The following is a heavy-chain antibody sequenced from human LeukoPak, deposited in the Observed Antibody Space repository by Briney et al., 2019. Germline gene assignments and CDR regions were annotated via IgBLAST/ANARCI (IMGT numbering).Heavy chain of an antibody. Sequence: ASVKVSCKASGYTFTSYYMHWVRQASGQGLEWMGWVNPNSDNTGYAQKFQGRVTVTRNTSIRTAYMELSSLRSEDTAVYYCARAFYDYGDYVDYWGQGTLVTVSS. CDR3: ARAFYDYGDYVDY. V-gene: IGHV1-8*02. CDR2: VNPNSDNT. J-gene: IGHJ4*02. D-gene: IGHD4-17*01. CDR1: GYTFTSYY.